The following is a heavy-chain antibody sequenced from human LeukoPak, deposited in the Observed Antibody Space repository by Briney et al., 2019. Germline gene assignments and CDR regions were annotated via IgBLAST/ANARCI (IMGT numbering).Heavy chain of an antibody. D-gene: IGHD6-13*01. CDR1: GYTFTSHG. Sequence: ASVKVSCKASGYTFTSHGISWVRQAPGQGLEWMGWISTYNGNTNYAQKLQGRVSMTTDTSTSTAYMELSSLRSEDTAVYYCATLRGYSSSWYFGYWGQGTLVTVSS. J-gene: IGHJ4*02. V-gene: IGHV1-18*01. CDR2: ISTYNGNT. CDR3: ATLRGYSSSWYFGY.